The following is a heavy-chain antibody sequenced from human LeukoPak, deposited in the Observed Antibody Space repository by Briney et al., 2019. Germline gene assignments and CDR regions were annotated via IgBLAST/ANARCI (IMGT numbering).Heavy chain of an antibody. CDR3: ARTSMIVVGAFDY. J-gene: IGHJ4*02. D-gene: IGHD3-22*01. Sequence: GGSLRLSCAASGFTFSSYSMNWVRQAPGKGLEWVSSISSSSSYIYYADSVKGRFTISRDNAKNSLYLQMNSLRAEDTAVYYCARTSMIVVGAFDYWGQGTLVTVSS. V-gene: IGHV3-21*01. CDR1: GFTFSSYS. CDR2: ISSSSSYI.